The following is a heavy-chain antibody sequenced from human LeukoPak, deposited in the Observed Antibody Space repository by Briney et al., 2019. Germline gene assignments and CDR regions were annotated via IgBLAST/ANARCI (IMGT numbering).Heavy chain of an antibody. Sequence: GGSLRLSCAASGFTFDDYAMHWVRQAPGKGLEWGSLISGDGGSTYYADSVKGRFTISRDNSKNSLYLQMNSLRTEDTALYYCATSDYGGPYWYFDLWGRGTLVTVSS. CDR3: ATSDYGGPYWYFDL. D-gene: IGHD4-23*01. CDR1: GFTFDDYA. J-gene: IGHJ2*01. CDR2: ISGDGGST. V-gene: IGHV3-43*02.